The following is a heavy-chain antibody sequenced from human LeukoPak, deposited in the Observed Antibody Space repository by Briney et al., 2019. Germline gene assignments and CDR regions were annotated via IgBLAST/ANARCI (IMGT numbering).Heavy chain of an antibody. Sequence: GGSLRLSCGASGFTFSSYAMSWVRQAPGKGLEWVSAISGSGGSTYYADSVKGRFTISRDNSKNTLYLQMNSLRAEDTAVYYCAKDRGYSYGWYDYWGQGTLVTVSS. D-gene: IGHD5-18*01. CDR3: AKDRGYSYGWYDY. J-gene: IGHJ4*02. CDR2: ISGSGGST. CDR1: GFTFSSYA. V-gene: IGHV3-23*01.